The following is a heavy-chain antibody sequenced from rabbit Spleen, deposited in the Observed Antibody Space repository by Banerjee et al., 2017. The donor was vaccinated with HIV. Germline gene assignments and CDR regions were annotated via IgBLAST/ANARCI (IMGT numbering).Heavy chain of an antibody. Sequence: QEQVVESGGGLVQPGGSLKLSCKASGFDFSMYGVSWVRQVPGKGLEWIGYIDPVFGITYYANWVNGRLTISRDNAQNTLFLRLNSLTAADTATYFCVREVAAKFNLWGPGTLVT. CDR1: GFDFSMYG. V-gene: IGHV1S47*01. CDR2: IDPVFGIT. CDR3: VREVAAKFNL. J-gene: IGHJ4*01. D-gene: IGHD4-1*01.